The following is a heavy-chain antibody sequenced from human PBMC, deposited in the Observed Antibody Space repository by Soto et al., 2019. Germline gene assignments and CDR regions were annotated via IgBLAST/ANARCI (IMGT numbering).Heavy chain of an antibody. CDR2: IKSKTDGGTT. CDR3: AKKRRSGGDNWYFDS. V-gene: IGHV3-15*07. J-gene: IGHJ4*02. CDR1: GFTLTNVW. Sequence: GGSLRLSCAVSGFTLTNVWMNWVRQAPGKGLEWVGRIKSKTDGGTTDYAAPVKGRFTISRDDSKNTLYLQLNSLRADDTAIYYCAKKRRSGGDNWYFDSWGQGTLVTVSS. D-gene: IGHD2-21*02.